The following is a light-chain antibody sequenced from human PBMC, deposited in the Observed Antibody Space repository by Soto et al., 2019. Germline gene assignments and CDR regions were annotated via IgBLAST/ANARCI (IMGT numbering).Light chain of an antibody. Sequence: QSALTQPRSVSGSPGQPVTISCTGTSSDVGGYNYVSWYQQHPGKAPQVMIYEVSNRPSGVSDRFSGSKSGNTASLTISGLQAEDEADYYCSSYTSTATRVFGGGTKLTVL. V-gene: IGLV2-14*01. CDR3: SSYTSTATRV. CDR1: SSDVGGYNY. CDR2: EVS. J-gene: IGLJ3*02.